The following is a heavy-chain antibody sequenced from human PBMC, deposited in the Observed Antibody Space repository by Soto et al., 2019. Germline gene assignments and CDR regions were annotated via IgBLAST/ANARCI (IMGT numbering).Heavy chain of an antibody. V-gene: IGHV4-59*08. CDR1: GGSLSSYY. Sequence: QVQLRESGPGLVRPSETLSLTCSVSGGSLSSYYWTWIRQPPGKGLEWTGDVHYSGSTDYNSSLAGRLTISLDSSKNQISLTLRSVTAADTAVYFCTRSTKYYFDSWGQGVLVTVSS. CDR3: TRSTKYYFDS. J-gene: IGHJ4*02. CDR2: VHYSGST.